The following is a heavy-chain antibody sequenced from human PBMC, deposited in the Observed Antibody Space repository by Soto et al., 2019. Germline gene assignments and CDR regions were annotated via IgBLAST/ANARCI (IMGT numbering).Heavy chain of an antibody. J-gene: IGHJ5*02. CDR2: ISYDGSNK. CDR1: GFTFSSYA. CDR3: ARGYYDSSGYSA. D-gene: IGHD3-22*01. Sequence: PGGSLRLSCAASGFTFSSYAMHWVRQAPGKGLEWVAVISYDGSNKYYADSVKGRFTISRDNSKNTLYLQMNSLRAEDTAVYYCARGYYDSSGYSAWGQGT. V-gene: IGHV3-30-3*01.